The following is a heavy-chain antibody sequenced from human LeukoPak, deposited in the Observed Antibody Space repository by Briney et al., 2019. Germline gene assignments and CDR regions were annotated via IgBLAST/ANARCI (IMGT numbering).Heavy chain of an antibody. V-gene: IGHV4-34*01. Sequence: SETLSLTCAVYGVSFSGYYWSWIRHSPGKGLEWIGEINHSVTTNYNPSLKSRVSMSVDTSKNQFSLKLTSVTAADTAVYYCAREACNSGTCDAFDIWGQGTMVTVSS. CDR3: AREACNSGTCDAFDI. CDR2: INHSVTT. D-gene: IGHD2/OR15-2a*01. CDR1: GVSFSGYY. J-gene: IGHJ3*02.